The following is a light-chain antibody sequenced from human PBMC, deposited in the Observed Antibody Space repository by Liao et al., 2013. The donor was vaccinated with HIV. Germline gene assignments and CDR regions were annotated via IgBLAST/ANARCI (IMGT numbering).Light chain of an antibody. V-gene: IGLV3-1*01. CDR3: QTWDTGTGV. CDR2: QDT. Sequence: SYELTQPPSVSVSPGQTASITCSGDKLGHKYACWYQQRPGQSPVLVIYQDTKRPSGIPARFSGSNSGNTATLTISGAQALDEADYYCQTWDTGTGVFGTGTKVTV. CDR1: KLGHKY. J-gene: IGLJ1*01.